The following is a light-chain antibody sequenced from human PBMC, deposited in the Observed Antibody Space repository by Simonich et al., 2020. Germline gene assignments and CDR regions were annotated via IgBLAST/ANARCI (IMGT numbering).Light chain of an antibody. J-gene: IGKJ3*01. V-gene: IGKV4-1*01. CDR1: QSVLYSSNNKNY. CDR2: WAS. CDR3: QQYYSTPLT. Sequence: DIVMTQSPDSLAVSLGERATINCKSSQSVLYSSNNKNYLAGNQQKPGQPPKLLIYWASTRESGVPDRCSGSGSGTDFSLTISSLQAEDVAVYYCQQYYSTPLTFGPGTKVDIK.